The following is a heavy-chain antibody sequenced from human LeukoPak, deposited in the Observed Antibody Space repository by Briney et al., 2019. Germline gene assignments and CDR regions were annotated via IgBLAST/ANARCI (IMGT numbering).Heavy chain of an antibody. V-gene: IGHV3-21*01. CDR3: ARARYGDRESCYGMDV. J-gene: IGHJ6*02. Sequence: PGGSLRLSCAASGFTFSSYSMNWVRQAPGKGLEWVSSISSSSSYIYYADSVKGRFTISRDNAKNSLYLQMNSLRAEDTAVYYCARARYGDRESCYGMDVWGQGTTVTVSS. D-gene: IGHD4-17*01. CDR1: GFTFSSYS. CDR2: ISSSSSYI.